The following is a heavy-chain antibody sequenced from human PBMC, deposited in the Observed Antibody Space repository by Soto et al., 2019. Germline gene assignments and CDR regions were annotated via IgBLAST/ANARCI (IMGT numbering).Heavy chain of an antibody. D-gene: IGHD3-22*01. V-gene: IGHV4-59*01. CDR3: AIRSMAVVPEY. CDR2: LYYGRRA. J-gene: IGHJ4*02. Sequence: QVQLQESGPGLVKPSETLSLTCAVSGDSIISYYCMWIRQPPGKGLESIGYLYYGRRANYNPSLKSRVTLSVDTSTNQCSLTLSSMTAADTAVYYCAIRSMAVVPEYWGQGTLVTVSS. CDR1: GDSIISYY.